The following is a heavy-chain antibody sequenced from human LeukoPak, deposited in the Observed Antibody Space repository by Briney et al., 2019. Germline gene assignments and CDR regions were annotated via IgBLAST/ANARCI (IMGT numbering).Heavy chain of an antibody. CDR1: GFTFRSYW. D-gene: IGHD5-12*01. CDR2: INQGGSVK. CDR3: ARVGYSGWNLEY. Sequence: GGSLRLSCAASGFTFRSYWMSWVRQAQGKGLEWVANINQGGSVKYYVDSVKGRFTISRDDAKNSLYVQMNSLRDEDTAVYYCARVGYSGWNLEYWGQGTLVTVSS. J-gene: IGHJ4*02. V-gene: IGHV3-7*01.